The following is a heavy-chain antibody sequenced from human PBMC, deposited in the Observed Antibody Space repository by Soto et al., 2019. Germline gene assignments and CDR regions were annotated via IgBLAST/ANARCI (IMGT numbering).Heavy chain of an antibody. J-gene: IGHJ6*03. CDR1: GFTFSSYA. D-gene: IGHD3-16*01. CDR3: AKDPVGVAMWDYDYIWGSPKGGSKNYYYYMDV. Sequence: GGSLRLSCAASGFTFSSYAMSWVRQAPGKGLEWVSAISGSGGSTYYADSVKGRFTISRDNSKNTLYLQMNGLRAEDTAVYYCAKDPVGVAMWDYDYIWGSPKGGSKNYYYYMDVWGKGTTVTVSS. CDR2: ISGSGGST. V-gene: IGHV3-23*01.